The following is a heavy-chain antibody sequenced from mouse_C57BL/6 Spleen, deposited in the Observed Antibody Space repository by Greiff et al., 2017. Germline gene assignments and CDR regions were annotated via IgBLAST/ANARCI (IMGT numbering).Heavy chain of an antibody. CDR2: ISGGGGNT. CDR3: ARHGDFEGYFDV. CDR1: GFTFSSYT. J-gene: IGHJ1*03. D-gene: IGHD3-3*01. V-gene: IGHV5-9*01. Sequence: EVQVVESGGGLVKPGGSLKLSCAASGFTFSSYTMSWVRQTPEKRLEWVATISGGGGNTYYPDSVKGRFTISRDNAKNTLYLQMSSLRSEDTALYYCARHGDFEGYFDVWGTGTTVTVSS.